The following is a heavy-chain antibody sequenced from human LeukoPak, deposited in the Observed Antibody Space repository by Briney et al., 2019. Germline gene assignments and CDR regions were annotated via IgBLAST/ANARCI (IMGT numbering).Heavy chain of an antibody. Sequence: ASVKVSCKASGYTFTGYYMHWVRQAPGQGLEWMGWINPNSGGTNFAQKFQDRVTMTGDTSISTAYKELSRLRSDDTAVYYCARGAFSSSSGYKYYYMDVWGKGTTVTVSS. J-gene: IGHJ6*03. D-gene: IGHD6-6*01. CDR2: INPNSGGT. CDR1: GYTFTGYY. V-gene: IGHV1-2*02. CDR3: ARGAFSSSSGYKYYYMDV.